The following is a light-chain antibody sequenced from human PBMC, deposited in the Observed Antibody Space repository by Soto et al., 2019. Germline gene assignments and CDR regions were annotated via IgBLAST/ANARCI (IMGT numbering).Light chain of an antibody. CDR3: HHYNSWPYT. J-gene: IGKJ2*01. V-gene: IGKV3-15*01. CDR2: GAS. Sequence: EIVMTQSPDTLSVSPGERATLSCRASQSVSSNLAWYQQKPGQAPRLLIYGASTRATGFPARFSGSGSGTEFTLTISSLQSEDFAVYYCHHYNSWPYTFGQGTKVDIK. CDR1: QSVSSN.